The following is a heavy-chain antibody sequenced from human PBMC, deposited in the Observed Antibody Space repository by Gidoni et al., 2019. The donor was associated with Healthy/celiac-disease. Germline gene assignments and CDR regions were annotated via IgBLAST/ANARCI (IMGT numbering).Heavy chain of an antibody. CDR1: GGTFSSYA. CDR3: ARDGQFGSASGGFDY. Sequence: QVQLVQSGAAVKKPGSSVKVSCKASGGTFSSYAISWVRQAPGQGLEWMGGIIPIFGTANYAQKFQGRVTITADESTSTAYMELSSLRSEDTAVYYCARDGQFGSASGGFDYWGQGTLVTVSS. D-gene: IGHD3-16*01. V-gene: IGHV1-69*01. J-gene: IGHJ4*02. CDR2: IIPIFGTA.